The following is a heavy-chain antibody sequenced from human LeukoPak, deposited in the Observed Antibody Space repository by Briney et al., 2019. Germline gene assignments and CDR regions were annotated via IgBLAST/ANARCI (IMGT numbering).Heavy chain of an antibody. V-gene: IGHV3-66*01. Sequence: GGSLRLSCAASGFTVSSNYMSWVRQAPGKGLEWVSFIYSRGSTYYADSVKGRFTIPRDNSKNTLYLQMNSLRAEDTAVYYCARGSHYDSSGFTLFDLWGRGTLVTVSS. D-gene: IGHD3-22*01. CDR2: IYSRGST. J-gene: IGHJ2*01. CDR3: ARGSHYDSSGFTLFDL. CDR1: GFTVSSNY.